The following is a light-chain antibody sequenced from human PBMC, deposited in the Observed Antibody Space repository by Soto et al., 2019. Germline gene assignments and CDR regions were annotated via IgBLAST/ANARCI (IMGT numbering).Light chain of an antibody. V-gene: IGLV2-8*01. J-gene: IGLJ3*02. Sequence: QSALTQPPSASGSPGQSVTISCTGTSSDVGAYNYVSWFQQHPGKAPKFVIFDVSERPSGVPDRFSGSKSGNTAYLTVSELQAEDEADYYCCSHAGSNTLFGGGTKLTVL. CDR3: CSHAGSNTL. CDR1: SSDVGAYNY. CDR2: DVS.